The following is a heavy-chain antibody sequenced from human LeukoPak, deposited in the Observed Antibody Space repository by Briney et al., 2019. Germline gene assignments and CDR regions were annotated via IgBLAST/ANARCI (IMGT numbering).Heavy chain of an antibody. CDR1: GFSLSTTGVG. CDR3: AHSRADYSNADYHFDY. V-gene: IGHV2-5*02. J-gene: IGHJ4*02. D-gene: IGHD4-11*01. CDR2: INWDDDK. Sequence: KASGPTLVKPTQTLTLTCTFSGFSLSTTGVGVGWIRQPPGKALEWLAVINWDDDKRYSPSLKSRLTITKDTSKNQVVLTMTNMDPVDTATYYCAHSRADYSNADYHFDYWGQGTLVTVSS.